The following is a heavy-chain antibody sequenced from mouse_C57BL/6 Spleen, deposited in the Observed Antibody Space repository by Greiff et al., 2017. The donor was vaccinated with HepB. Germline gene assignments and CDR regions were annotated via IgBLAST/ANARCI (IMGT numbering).Heavy chain of an antibody. Sequence: QVQLQQPGAELVKPGASVKMSCKASGYTFTSYWITWVKQRPGQGLEWIGDIYPGSGSTNYNEKFKSKATLTVDTSSSTAYMQLSSLTSEDSAVYYCATFTTVVPGAMDYWGQGTSVTVSS. CDR1: GYTFTSYW. V-gene: IGHV1-55*01. CDR3: ATFTTVVPGAMDY. CDR2: IYPGSGST. D-gene: IGHD1-1*01. J-gene: IGHJ4*01.